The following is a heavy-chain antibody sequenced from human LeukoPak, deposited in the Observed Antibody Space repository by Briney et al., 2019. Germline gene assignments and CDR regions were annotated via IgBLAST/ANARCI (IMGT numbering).Heavy chain of an antibody. Sequence: SETLSLTCTVSGGSFSSGSYYWSWIRQPPGKGLEWIGYIYYSGSTNYNPSLKSRVTISVDTSKNQFSLKLSSVTAADTAVYYCAAGGGYSYADFDYWGQGTLVTVSS. J-gene: IGHJ4*02. D-gene: IGHD5-18*01. CDR1: GGSFSSGSYY. CDR2: IYYSGST. V-gene: IGHV4-61*01. CDR3: AAGGGYSYADFDY.